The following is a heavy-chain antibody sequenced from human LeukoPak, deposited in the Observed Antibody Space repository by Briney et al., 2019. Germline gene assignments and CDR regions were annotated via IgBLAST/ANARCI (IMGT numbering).Heavy chain of an antibody. CDR2: IYYSGST. V-gene: IGHV4-39*02. Sequence: PSETLSLTCTVSGGSISSSSYYWGWIRQPPGKGLEWIGSIYYSGSTYYNPSLKSRVTISVDTSSNHFSLKLSSETAADTAVYYCARLRTTVAFDYWGQGTLVTVSS. D-gene: IGHD4-23*01. J-gene: IGHJ4*02. CDR3: ARLRTTVAFDY. CDR1: GGSISSSSYY.